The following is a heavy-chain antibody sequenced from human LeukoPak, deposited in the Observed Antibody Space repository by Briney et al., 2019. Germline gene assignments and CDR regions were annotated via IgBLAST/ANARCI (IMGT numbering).Heavy chain of an antibody. D-gene: IGHD3-22*01. CDR1: GGSISSGSYY. J-gene: IGHJ3*02. V-gene: IGHV4-61*02. CDR2: IYTSGST. CDR3: ARDSQTYYYDSSGYPGAFDI. Sequence: SQTLSLTCTVSGGSISSGSYYWSWIRQPAGKGLEWIGRIYTSGSTNYNPSLKSRVTISVDTSKNQFSLKLSSVTAADTAVYYCARDSQTYYYDSSGYPGAFDIWGQGTMVNVSS.